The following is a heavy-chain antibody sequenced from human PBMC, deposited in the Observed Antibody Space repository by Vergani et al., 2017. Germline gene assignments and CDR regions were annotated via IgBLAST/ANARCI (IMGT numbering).Heavy chain of an antibody. CDR3: ARNPYCGGDCYSDAFDI. CDR2: IYYGGST. J-gene: IGHJ3*02. Sequence: QVQLQESGPGLVKPSETLSLTCTVSGGSISSYCWSWIRQPPGKGLEWIGYIYYGGSTNYNPSLKSRVTISVDTSKNQFSLKLSSVTAADTAVYYCARNPYCGGDCYSDAFDIWGQGTMVTVSS. D-gene: IGHD2-21*02. CDR1: GGSISSYC. V-gene: IGHV4-59*01.